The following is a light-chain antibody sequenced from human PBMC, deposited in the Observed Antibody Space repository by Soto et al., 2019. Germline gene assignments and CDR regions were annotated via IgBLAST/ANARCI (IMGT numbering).Light chain of an antibody. CDR1: GRYF. CDR3: ETWDSKGV. V-gene: IGLV4-60*02. J-gene: IGLJ3*02. CDR2: LEVSGSY. Sequence: QSVLTQSSSASASLGSSVRLTCTLSGRYFIAWHQQQPGKAPRFLMRLEVSGSYNRGSGVPDRFSGSSSGTDRYLTISNLQFDDEADYYCETWDSKGVFGGGTKLTVL.